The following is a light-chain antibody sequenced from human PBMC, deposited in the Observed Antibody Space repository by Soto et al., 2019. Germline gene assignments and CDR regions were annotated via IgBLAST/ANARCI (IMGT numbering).Light chain of an antibody. V-gene: IGLV2-11*01. CDR1: SSEVGGYNS. J-gene: IGLJ2*01. CDR2: DVS. CDR3: CSYAGSYTFVV. Sequence: QSALTQPSSVSGSPGQSVTISCTGTSSEVGGYNSVSWYQQHPGKAPKLIIYDVSKRPSGVPDRFSGSKSGNTASLTISGLQAEDEADYYCCSYAGSYTFVVFGGGTKLTVL.